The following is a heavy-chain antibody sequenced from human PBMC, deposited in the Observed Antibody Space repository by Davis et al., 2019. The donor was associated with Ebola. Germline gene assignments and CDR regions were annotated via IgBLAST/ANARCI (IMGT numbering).Heavy chain of an antibody. CDR2: LSSGGIT. Sequence: PGESLKISCVVSGFSVSSNYMSWVRQAPGKGLECVSILSSGGITDYTGSVKGRFTISRDNSKNTLYLQMNNLRVEDTAVYYCSGLGASSGWYLPWGQGTLVTVSS. CDR3: SGLGASSGWYLP. CDR1: GFSVSSNY. J-gene: IGHJ5*02. D-gene: IGHD6-19*01. V-gene: IGHV3-66*01.